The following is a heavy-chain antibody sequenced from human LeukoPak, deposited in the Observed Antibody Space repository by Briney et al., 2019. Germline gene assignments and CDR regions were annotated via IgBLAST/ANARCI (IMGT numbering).Heavy chain of an antibody. CDR2: ISSSGST. CDR1: GGSISTYY. Sequence: KPSETLSLTCTVSGGSISTYYWTWIRQPPGKGLEWIGYISSSGSTKYKPSLKSRVTISVDTSKNQFSLKLSSVTAADTAVYYCARSIHFSGWYYDYWGQGTLVTVSS. D-gene: IGHD6-19*01. J-gene: IGHJ4*02. V-gene: IGHV4-59*01. CDR3: ARSIHFSGWYYDY.